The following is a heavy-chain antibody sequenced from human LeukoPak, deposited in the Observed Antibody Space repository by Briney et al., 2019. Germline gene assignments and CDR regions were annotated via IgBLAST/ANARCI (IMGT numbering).Heavy chain of an antibody. D-gene: IGHD3-10*01. V-gene: IGHV4-31*03. Sequence: SQTPSLHFNVSWYSNNSGEHYWSWIPPHPGKGLEWIGYIYYSGSTYYNPSLKSRVTISVDTSKNQFSLKLSSVTAADTAVYYCARDSGYGSSDYWGQGTLVTVST. CDR3: ARDSGYGSSDY. J-gene: IGHJ4*02. CDR1: WYSNNSGEHY. CDR2: IYYSGST.